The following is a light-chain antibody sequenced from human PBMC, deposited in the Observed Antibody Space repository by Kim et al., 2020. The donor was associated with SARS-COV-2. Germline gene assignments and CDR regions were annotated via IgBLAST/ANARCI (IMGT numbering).Light chain of an antibody. Sequence: QSALTQPASVSGSPGQSITISCTGISSDVGGYGPVSWYQHHPGKAPKLMIYDVSKRPSEISNRFTGSKSGSTASLTISGLQAEDEADYYCMSYITSPLFGTGTKVTVL. CDR1: SSDVGGYGP. CDR3: MSYITSPL. J-gene: IGLJ1*01. V-gene: IGLV2-14*03. CDR2: DVS.